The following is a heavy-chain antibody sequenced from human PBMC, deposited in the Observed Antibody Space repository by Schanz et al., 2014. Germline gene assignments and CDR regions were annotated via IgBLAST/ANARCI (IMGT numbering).Heavy chain of an antibody. CDR1: GFTFGDYA. CDR2: VSSRSDEI. CDR3: ANNWNLDY. D-gene: IGHD1-20*01. J-gene: IGHJ4*02. V-gene: IGHV3-23*04. Sequence: EVQLVESGGDLVQPGGSLRLSCAASGFTFGDYAMTWVRQAPGKGLEWVAAVSSRSDEIKYADSVRGRFTISRDNSKNPLYLQMNSLRAEDTAVYYCANNWNLDYWGQGTLVTVSS.